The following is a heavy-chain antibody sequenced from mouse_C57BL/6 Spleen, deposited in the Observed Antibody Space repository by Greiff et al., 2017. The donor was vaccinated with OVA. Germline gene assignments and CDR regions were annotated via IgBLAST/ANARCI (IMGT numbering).Heavy chain of an antibody. CDR2: INPSSGYT. CDR1: GYTFTSYT. J-gene: IGHJ3*01. Sequence: VQGVESGAELARPGASVKMSCKASGYTFTSYTMHWVKQRPGQGLEWIGYINPSSGYTKYNQKFKDKATLTADKSSSTAYMQLSSLTSEDSAVYYCAKGETWFAYWGQGTLVTVSA. CDR3: AKGETWFAY. V-gene: IGHV1-4*01.